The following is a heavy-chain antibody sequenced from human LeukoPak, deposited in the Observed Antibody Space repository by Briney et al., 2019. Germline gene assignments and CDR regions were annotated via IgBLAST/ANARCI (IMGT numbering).Heavy chain of an antibody. Sequence: GGSLRLSCAASGFTFSSYGMHWVRQAPGKGLEWVAVISYDGSNKYYADSVKGRFTISRDNSKNTLYLQMNNLRAEDTAVYYCAKGRQWLSSGYYFDYWGQGTLVTVSS. J-gene: IGHJ4*02. CDR3: AKGRQWLSSGYYFDY. CDR2: ISYDGSNK. CDR1: GFTFSSYG. D-gene: IGHD3-22*01. V-gene: IGHV3-30*18.